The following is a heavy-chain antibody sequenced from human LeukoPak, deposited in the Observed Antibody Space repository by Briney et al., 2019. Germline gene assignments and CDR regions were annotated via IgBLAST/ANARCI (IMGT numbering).Heavy chain of an antibody. V-gene: IGHV3-23*01. J-gene: IGHJ4*02. Sequence: GGSLRLSCAASGFTFSSYSMNWVRQAPGKGLEWVSAISGSGGSTYYADSVKGRFTISRDNSKNTLYLQMNSLRAEDTAVYYCAKEHPHYYDSSGYYYSDYWGQGTLVTVSS. CDR2: ISGSGGST. D-gene: IGHD3-22*01. CDR1: GFTFSSYS. CDR3: AKEHPHYYDSSGYYYSDY.